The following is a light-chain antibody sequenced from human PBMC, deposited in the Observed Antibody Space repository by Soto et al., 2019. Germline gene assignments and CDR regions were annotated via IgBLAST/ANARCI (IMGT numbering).Light chain of an antibody. V-gene: IGKV1-5*03. CDR2: KAS. CDR3: QQYGSSSRWT. CDR1: QSISSW. J-gene: IGKJ1*01. Sequence: DIQMTQSPSTLSASVGDRVTITCRASQSISSWLAWYQQKPGKAPKLLIYKASILETGVPSRFSGSGSETDFTLTISSLQPDDFACYDCQQYGSSSRWTFGQGTKVEVK.